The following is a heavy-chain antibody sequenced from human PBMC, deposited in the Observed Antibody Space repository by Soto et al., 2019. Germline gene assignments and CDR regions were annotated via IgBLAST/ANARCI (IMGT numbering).Heavy chain of an antibody. CDR1: GFTFSSYG. D-gene: IGHD3-22*01. CDR3: AKEYYDKGWAYYYYGMDV. J-gene: IGHJ6*02. V-gene: IGHV3-30*18. Sequence: QVQLVESGGGVVQPGRSLRLSCAASGFTFSSYGMHWVRQAPGKGLEWVAVISYDGSNKYYADSVKGRFTISRDNSKNTLYLQMNSLRAEDTAVYYCAKEYYDKGWAYYYYGMDVWGQGTTVTASS. CDR2: ISYDGSNK.